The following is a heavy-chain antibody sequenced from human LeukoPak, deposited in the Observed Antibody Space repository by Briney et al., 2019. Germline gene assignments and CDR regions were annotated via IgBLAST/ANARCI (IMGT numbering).Heavy chain of an antibody. D-gene: IGHD6-19*01. CDR1: GDSISRNTIT. J-gene: IGHJ4*02. V-gene: IGHV6-1*01. CDR2: TYYRSKWYN. CDR3: ARGGAHSSGWYGSDFDY. Sequence: SQTLSLTCAISGDSISRNTITWNWIRQSPSRGLEWLGRTYYRSKWYNDYAVSVKSRITINPDTSKNQFSLQLNSVTPEDTAVYYCARGGAHSSGWYGSDFDYWGQGTLVTVSS.